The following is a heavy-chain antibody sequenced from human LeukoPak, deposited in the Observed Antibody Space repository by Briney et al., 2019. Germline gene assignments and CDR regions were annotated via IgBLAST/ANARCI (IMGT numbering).Heavy chain of an antibody. CDR3: ARASGDDSSGYYYFDY. Sequence: HVASVKVSCKASGYTFTSYAISWVRQAPGQGLEWMGGIIPIFGTANYAQKFQGRVTITADKSTSTAYMELSSLRSEDTAVYYCARASGDDSSGYYYFDYWGQGTLVTVSS. V-gene: IGHV1-69*06. J-gene: IGHJ4*02. D-gene: IGHD3-22*01. CDR1: GYTFTSYA. CDR2: IIPIFGTA.